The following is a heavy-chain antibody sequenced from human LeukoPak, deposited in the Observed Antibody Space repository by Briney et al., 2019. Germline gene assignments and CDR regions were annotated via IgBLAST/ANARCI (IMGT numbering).Heavy chain of an antibody. CDR1: GFTLSSYG. CDR3: AKLAVAVSAFDI. D-gene: IGHD6-19*01. V-gene: IGHV3-30*18. CDR2: ISYDGSNE. J-gene: IGHJ3*02. Sequence: PGGSLRLSCAASGFTLSSYGMHWVRQAPGKGLEWVAVISYDGSNEYYADSVKGRFTISRDNSKNTLYLQMNSLRAEDTAVYYCAKLAVAVSAFDIWGQGTMVTVSS.